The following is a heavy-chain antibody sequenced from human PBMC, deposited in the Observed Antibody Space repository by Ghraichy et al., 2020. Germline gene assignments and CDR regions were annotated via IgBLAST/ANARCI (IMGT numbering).Heavy chain of an antibody. CDR1: GFTFSSYA. V-gene: IGHV3-23*01. J-gene: IGHJ4*02. CDR2: ISGSGGST. D-gene: IGHD6-6*01. CDR3: AKDKSSSSHFDY. Sequence: GESLNISCAASGFTFSSYAMSWVRQAPGKGLEWVSAISGSGGSTYYADSVKGRFTISRDNSKNTLYLQMNSLRAEDTAVYYCAKDKSSSSHFDYWGQGTLVTVSS.